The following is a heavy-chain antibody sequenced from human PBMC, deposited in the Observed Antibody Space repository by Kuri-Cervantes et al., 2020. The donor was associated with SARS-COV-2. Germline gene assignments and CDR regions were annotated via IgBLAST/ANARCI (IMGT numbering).Heavy chain of an antibody. V-gene: IGHV3-30*18. D-gene: IGHD1-26*01. CDR3: AKEYSGSWGYGY. CDR1: GFTFRGYG. CDR2: TSFDGVTK. Sequence: GESLKISCTASGFTFRGYGMHWVRQAPAKGLEWVALTSFDGVTKYYGDSVKGRFTISRDNSRSTLYLQMSSLGTEDTAVYYCAKEYSGSWGYGYWGQGTLVTVSS. J-gene: IGHJ4*02.